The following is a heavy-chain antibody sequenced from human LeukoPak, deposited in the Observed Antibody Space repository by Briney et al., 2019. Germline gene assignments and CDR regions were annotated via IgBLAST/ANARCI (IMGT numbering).Heavy chain of an antibody. D-gene: IGHD5-12*01. V-gene: IGHV4-31*03. J-gene: IGHJ4*02. CDR1: GGSITSGGHY. CDR3: ARSAESGYADFDY. Sequence: SETLSLTCTVSGGSITSGGHYWSWIRQHPGKGLKWIGYIYYSGNAYYNPSLKSRVTISVDTSKNQFSLKVSSVTAADTAVYYCARSAESGYADFDYWGQGTLVTVSS. CDR2: IYYSGNA.